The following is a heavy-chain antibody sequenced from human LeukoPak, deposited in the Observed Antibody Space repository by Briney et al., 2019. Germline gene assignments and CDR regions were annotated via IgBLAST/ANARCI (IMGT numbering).Heavy chain of an antibody. CDR1: GYTFTSYA. D-gene: IGHD4-17*01. V-gene: IGHV1-3*01. CDR3: ARVSAVTAPGAFDI. CDR2: INAGNGNT. Sequence: ASVKVSCKASGYTFTSYAMHWVRQAPGQRLEWMGWINAGNGNTKYSQKFQGRVTITRDTSASTAYMELSSLRSEDTAVYYCARVSAVTAPGAFDIWGQGTMVTVSS. J-gene: IGHJ3*02.